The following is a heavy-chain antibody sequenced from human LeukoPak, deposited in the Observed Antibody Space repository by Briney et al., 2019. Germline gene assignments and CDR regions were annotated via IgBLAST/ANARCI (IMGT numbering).Heavy chain of an antibody. CDR1: GGFISSYY. CDR3: ARSLRVYYAS. Sequence: SETLSLTCTVAGGFISSYYQSWIRQPPGKGLEWIGYIYTSGITNYNPSLKSRVTISVDTSKNQFPLKLSSVTAADTAVYYCARSLRVYYASRGQGTLVTPSS. J-gene: IGHJ4*02. D-gene: IGHD3-10*01. V-gene: IGHV4-4*09. CDR2: IYTSGIT.